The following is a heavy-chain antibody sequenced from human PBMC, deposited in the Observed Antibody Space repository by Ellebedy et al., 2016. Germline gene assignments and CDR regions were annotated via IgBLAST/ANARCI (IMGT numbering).Heavy chain of an antibody. CDR1: GGSISSYY. J-gene: IGHJ4*02. D-gene: IGHD1-26*01. V-gene: IGHV4-59*01. CDR3: ARLTYSGSYYLDY. Sequence: SETLSLXXTVSGGSISSYYWSWIRQPPGKGLEWIGYIYYSGSTNYNPSLKSRVTISVDTSKNQFSLKLSSVTAADTAVYYCARLTYSGSYYLDYWGQGTLVTVSS. CDR2: IYYSGST.